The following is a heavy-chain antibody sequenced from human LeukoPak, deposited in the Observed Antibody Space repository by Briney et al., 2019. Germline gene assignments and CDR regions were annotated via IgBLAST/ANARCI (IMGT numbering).Heavy chain of an antibody. CDR1: GFTFSNYA. J-gene: IGHJ3*02. CDR3: ARGNSDAFDI. D-gene: IGHD4-23*01. Sequence: GGSLKLSCAASGFTFSNYAMHWVRQAPGKGLEWMAIIWYDGSYKYYADSVKGRFTISRDNSKNTLYLQVNSLTAEDTAVYYCARGNSDAFDIWGHGTMVTVSS. V-gene: IGHV3-33*01. CDR2: IWYDGSYK.